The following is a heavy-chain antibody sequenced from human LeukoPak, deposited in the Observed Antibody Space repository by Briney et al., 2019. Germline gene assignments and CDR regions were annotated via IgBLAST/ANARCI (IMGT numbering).Heavy chain of an antibody. J-gene: IGHJ3*02. CDR2: ISGGGGST. CDR3: ASLKGVNTVLSDAFDI. Sequence: GGSLRLSCAASGFTFSSYAMSWVRQAPGKGLEWVSAISGGGGSTYYADSVKGRFTISRDNSKNTLYLQMNSLRAEDTAVYYCASLKGVNTVLSDAFDIWGQGTMVTVSS. D-gene: IGHD3-16*01. CDR1: GFTFSSYA. V-gene: IGHV3-23*01.